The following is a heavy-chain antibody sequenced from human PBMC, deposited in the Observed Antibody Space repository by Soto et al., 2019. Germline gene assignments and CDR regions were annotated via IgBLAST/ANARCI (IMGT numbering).Heavy chain of an antibody. CDR2: IYPGDSDT. Sequence: GESLKISCKGSGYTFTDYWIGWVRQLPGKGLEWMGIIYPGDSDTRYSPSFQGHVTITVDKSTSTAYLQWNTLKLSSVTAADTAVYYCARHPYYDYVWGSYRPRYYYYGMDVWGQGTTVTVSS. D-gene: IGHD3-16*02. V-gene: IGHV5-51*01. J-gene: IGHJ6*02. CDR3: ARHPYYDYVWGSYRPRYYYYGMDV. CDR1: GYTFTDYW.